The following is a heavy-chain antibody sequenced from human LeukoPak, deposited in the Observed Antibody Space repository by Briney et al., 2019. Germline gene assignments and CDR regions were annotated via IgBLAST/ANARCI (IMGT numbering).Heavy chain of an antibody. CDR1: GGSISSYY. J-gene: IGHJ4*02. Sequence: SETLSLTCTVSGGSISSYYWSWIRQPPGKGLEWIGYIYYSGSTNYNPSLKSRVTISVDTSKNQFSLKLSSVTAADTAVYYCARDTTGYWAGFDYWGQGTLVTVSS. V-gene: IGHV4-59*01. CDR3: ARDTTGYWAGFDY. CDR2: IYYSGST. D-gene: IGHD3-9*01.